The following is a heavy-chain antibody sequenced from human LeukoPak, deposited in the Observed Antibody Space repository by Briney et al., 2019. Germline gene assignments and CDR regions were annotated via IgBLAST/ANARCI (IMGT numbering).Heavy chain of an antibody. CDR1: GDSISSANYY. D-gene: IGHD3-22*01. V-gene: IGHV4-39*07. CDR2: IYFSGST. J-gene: IGHJ6*02. CDR3: ARGPGVNYYDSSGYTYYYYGMDV. Sequence: PSETLSLTRTVSGDSISSANYYWGWVRQPPGKGLEWIGSIYFSGSTYYTPSLKSRVTISVETSKVQFSLKLSSVTAADTAVYYCARGPGVNYYDSSGYTYYYYGMDVWGQGTTVTVSS.